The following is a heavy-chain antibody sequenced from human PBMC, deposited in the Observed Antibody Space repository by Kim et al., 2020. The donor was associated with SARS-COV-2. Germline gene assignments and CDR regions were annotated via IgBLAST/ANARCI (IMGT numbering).Heavy chain of an antibody. V-gene: IGHV3-23*01. CDR1: GFTFSSYA. J-gene: IGHJ4*02. CDR3: AKVRGGNSVFDY. Sequence: GGSLRLSCAASGFTFSSYAMSWVRQAPGKGLEWVSAISGSGGSTYYADSVKVRFTISRDNSKNTLYLQMNSLRAEDTAVYYCAKVRGGNSVFDYWGQGTLVTVSS. CDR2: ISGSGGST. D-gene: IGHD2-21*02.